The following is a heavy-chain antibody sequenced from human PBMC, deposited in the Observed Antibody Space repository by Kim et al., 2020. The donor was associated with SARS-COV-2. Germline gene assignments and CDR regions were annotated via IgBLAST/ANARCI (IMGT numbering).Heavy chain of an antibody. CDR3: TRVGQLWLQDYYYGMDV. Sequence: GGSLRLSCTASGFTFGDYAMSWFRQAPGKGLEWVGFIRSKAYGGTTEYAASVKGRFTISRDDSKSIAYLQMNSLKTEDTAVYYCTRVGQLWLQDYYYGMDVWGQGTTVTVSS. J-gene: IGHJ6*02. V-gene: IGHV3-49*03. CDR1: GFTFGDYA. D-gene: IGHD5-18*01. CDR2: IRSKAYGGTT.